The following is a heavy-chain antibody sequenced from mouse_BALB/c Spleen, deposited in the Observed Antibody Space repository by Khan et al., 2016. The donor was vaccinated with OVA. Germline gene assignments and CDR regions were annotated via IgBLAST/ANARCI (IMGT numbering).Heavy chain of an antibody. CDR3: VRDGAYHRIDGWFAY. D-gene: IGHD2-14*01. CDR1: GYTFTSYT. J-gene: IGHJ3*01. V-gene: IGHV1-4*01. CDR2: INPSNGYT. Sequence: VQLQESGAELARPGASVKMSCKASGYTFTSYTIHWIKKRPGQGLEWIGYINPSNGYTNYNQKFKDKATLTTDKSSTTAYLQLSSLTSDDSAVYNCVRDGAYHRIDGWFAYWGQGTLVTVSA.